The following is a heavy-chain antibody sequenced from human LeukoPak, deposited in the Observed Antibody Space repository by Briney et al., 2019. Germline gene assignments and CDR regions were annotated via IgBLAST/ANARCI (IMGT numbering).Heavy chain of an antibody. D-gene: IGHD3-22*01. J-gene: IGHJ4*02. CDR1: GGTFSSYA. V-gene: IGHV1-69*13. Sequence: SGKVSCKASGGTFSSYAISWVRQAPGQGLEWMGGIIPIFGTANYAQKFQGRVTITADESTSAAYMELSSLRSEDTAVYYCARDYYDSSGSPTTDYWGQGTLVTVCS. CDR3: ARDYYDSSGSPTTDY. CDR2: IIPIFGTA.